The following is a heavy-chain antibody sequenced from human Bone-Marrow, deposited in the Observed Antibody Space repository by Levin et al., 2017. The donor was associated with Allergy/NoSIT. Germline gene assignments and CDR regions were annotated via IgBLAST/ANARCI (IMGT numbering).Heavy chain of an antibody. J-gene: IGHJ4*02. Sequence: QSGGSLRLSCAGSGFTFSRHWMSWVRQAPGKGLEWVASIKQDGSVKYYLDSVEGRFTISRDNAKNSLSLQMNSLRAEDTAVYFCVREGFGSGSPYLDFWGQGTLVTVS. CDR1: GFTFSRHW. V-gene: IGHV3-7*01. CDR3: VREGFGSGSPYLDF. D-gene: IGHD3-10*01. CDR2: IKQDGSVK.